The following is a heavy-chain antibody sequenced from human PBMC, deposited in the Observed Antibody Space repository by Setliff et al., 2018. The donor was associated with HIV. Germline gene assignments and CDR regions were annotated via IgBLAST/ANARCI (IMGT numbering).Heavy chain of an antibody. Sequence: KTSETLSLTCSVSGVSVGSGDYYWHWIRQHPEKALEWIGYIFHSGDTYYNPSLKSRISMSVDPSKNQFSLELTSLTAADTAVYYCATRPRIAARPFDYWGQGMLVTVSS. CDR1: GVSVGSGDYY. CDR2: IFHSGDT. V-gene: IGHV4-31*03. D-gene: IGHD6-6*01. J-gene: IGHJ4*02. CDR3: ATRPRIAARPFDY.